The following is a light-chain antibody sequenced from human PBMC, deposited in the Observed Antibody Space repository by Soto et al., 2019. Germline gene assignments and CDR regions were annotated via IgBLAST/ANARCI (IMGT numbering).Light chain of an antibody. J-gene: IGLJ1*01. Sequence: QSVLTQPPSVSGAPGQRVTISCTGSSSNIGAGYDVHWYQQLPGTAPKLLIYGNSNRPSGVPDRFSGSKSGTSASLAITGLQDADEADYYYQSYDSSLSGYVFGTGTKVTVL. CDR2: GNS. CDR1: SSNIGAGYD. CDR3: QSYDSSLSGYV. V-gene: IGLV1-40*01.